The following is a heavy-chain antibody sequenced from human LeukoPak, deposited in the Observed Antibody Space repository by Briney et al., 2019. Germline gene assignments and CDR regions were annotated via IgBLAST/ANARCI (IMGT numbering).Heavy chain of an antibody. D-gene: IGHD6-13*01. V-gene: IGHV3-23*01. CDR3: AKTEGDSSSWYYYYGMDV. J-gene: IGHJ6*02. Sequence: QTGGSLRLSCAASGFSFSNFAMTWVRQAPGKGLEWVSAISGSGGSTYYADSVKGRFTISRDNSKNTLYLQMNSLRAEDTAVYYCAKTEGDSSSWYYYYGMDVWGQGTTVTVSS. CDR1: GFSFSNFA. CDR2: ISGSGGST.